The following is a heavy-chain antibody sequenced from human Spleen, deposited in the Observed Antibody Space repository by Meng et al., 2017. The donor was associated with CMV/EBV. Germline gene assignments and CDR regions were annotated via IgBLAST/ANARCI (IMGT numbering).Heavy chain of an antibody. CDR3: ARNVISIIGVVIRDDTFDI. CDR1: GYNFIGYH. Sequence: ASVKVSCKASGYNFIGYHIHWVRQATGQGLEWMGWISAYNSNTNYAQRLQGRLTMTTDTSTNTAYMELRSLRSDDTAMYYCARNVISIIGVVIRDDTFDIWGQGTMVTVSS. CDR2: ISAYNSNT. V-gene: IGHV1-18*04. J-gene: IGHJ3*02. D-gene: IGHD3-3*01.